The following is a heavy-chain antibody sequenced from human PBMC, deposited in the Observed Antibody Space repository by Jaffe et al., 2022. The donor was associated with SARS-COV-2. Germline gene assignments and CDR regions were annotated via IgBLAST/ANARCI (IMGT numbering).Heavy chain of an antibody. Sequence: QVQLLQSGPGLVKPSQTLSLTCVIFEDNLSTNTGTWNWIRQSPSRGLEWLGRTVCGSDCHNDYAPSMKTRITISPDMARNQFSLQLKSVTPEDTAVYYCVRGTYYYGSGNNWFDAWGQGTLVTVSS. V-gene: IGHV6-1*01. J-gene: IGHJ5*02. CDR2: TVCGSDCHN. D-gene: IGHD3-10*01. CDR3: VRGTYYYGSGNNWFDA. CDR1: EDNLSTNTGT.